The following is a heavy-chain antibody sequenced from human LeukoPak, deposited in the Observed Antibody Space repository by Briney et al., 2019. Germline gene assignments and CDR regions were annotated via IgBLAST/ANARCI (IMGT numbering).Heavy chain of an antibody. D-gene: IGHD6-19*01. CDR1: GGTFSRFT. CDR2: VTPIFGTA. CDR3: ARNGAVAAPTHFDY. V-gene: IGHV1-69*13. Sequence: GASVKVSCKASGGTFSRFTISWVRQAPGQGFEWMGGVTPIFGTANFAQRFQGRVSITADESTSTAFMELSSLRSEDTAVYYCARNGAVAAPTHFDYWGQGTLVTVSS. J-gene: IGHJ4*02.